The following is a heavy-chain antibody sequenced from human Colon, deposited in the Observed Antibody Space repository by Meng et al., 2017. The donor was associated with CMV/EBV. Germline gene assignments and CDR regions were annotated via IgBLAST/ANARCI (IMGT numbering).Heavy chain of an antibody. CDR3: AREYGIFTGYSLDY. J-gene: IGHJ4*02. CDR2: ISAYNGNR. D-gene: IGHD3-9*01. V-gene: IGHV1-18*01. CDR1: SYTFTNHV. Sequence: QVPVVKCATEVKQPGPSQTVSCQTSSYTFTNHVITWVRQAPGQRPEWLGWISAYNGNRKYAEKLQGRITMTTDSSTNTAYMQLGILTSDDTAIYYCAREYGIFTGYSLDYWGQGTLVTVSS.